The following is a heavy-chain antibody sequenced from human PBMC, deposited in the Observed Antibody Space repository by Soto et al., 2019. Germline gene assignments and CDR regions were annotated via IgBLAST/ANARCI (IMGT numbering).Heavy chain of an antibody. V-gene: IGHV4-30-4*08. Sequence: QVQLQESGPGRVKPSQTLSLTCTVSGVSINSADYFWSWIRQRPGKGLEWLGYIYYSGGTTYNPSLKRPHALSKDRAKGQVSLHLNPVTAAETAVYYCASADSAVPRRNYYWGLGTVVTVSS. D-gene: IGHD2-2*01. CDR3: ASADSAVPRRNYY. CDR2: IYYSGGT. CDR1: GVSINSADYF. J-gene: IGHJ4*02.